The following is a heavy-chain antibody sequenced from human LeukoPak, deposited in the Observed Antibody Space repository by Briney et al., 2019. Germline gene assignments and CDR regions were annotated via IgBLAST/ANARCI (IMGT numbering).Heavy chain of an antibody. CDR2: ILGSGGST. Sequence: PGASLRLSCAASGFTFSNYAMSWVRQAPGKGLEWVSAILGSGGSTYYADSVKGRFTVSRDNSKSTLYLQMNSLRAEDTALYYCAKWGDYDVLTGYYVPDYWGQATLVTVSS. V-gene: IGHV3-23*01. CDR1: GFTFSNYA. J-gene: IGHJ4*02. D-gene: IGHD3-9*01. CDR3: AKWGDYDVLTGYYVPDY.